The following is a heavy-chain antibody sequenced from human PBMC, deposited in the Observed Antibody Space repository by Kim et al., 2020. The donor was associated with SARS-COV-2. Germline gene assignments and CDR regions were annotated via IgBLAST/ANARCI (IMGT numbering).Heavy chain of an antibody. J-gene: IGHJ6*02. V-gene: IGHV3-43D*03. CDR3: AKGGGSYSNGMDV. Sequence: YYADSVKGRFPISIDNSEHSLYLRMNSLRAEDTALYYCAKGGGSYSNGMDVWGQGTTVTVSS. D-gene: IGHD1-26*01.